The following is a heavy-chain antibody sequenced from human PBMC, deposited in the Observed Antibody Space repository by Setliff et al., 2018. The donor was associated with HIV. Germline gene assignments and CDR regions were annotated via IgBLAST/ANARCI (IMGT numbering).Heavy chain of an antibody. Sequence: SETLSLTCNVFGGSIRNYYWSWIRQPPGKGLEWIGYIYYSGSTSYKPSLKSRVTISVDPYKNQLSLRLTSVTAADTAVYYCASQGRSGWLWGGFVSWGQGTLVTVSS. V-gene: IGHV4-59*08. J-gene: IGHJ4*02. CDR2: IYYSGST. CDR1: GGSIRNYY. D-gene: IGHD6-19*01. CDR3: ASQGRSGWLWGGFVS.